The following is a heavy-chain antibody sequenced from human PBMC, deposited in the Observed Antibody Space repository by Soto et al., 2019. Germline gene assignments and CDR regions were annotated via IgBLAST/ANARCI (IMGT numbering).Heavy chain of an antibody. D-gene: IGHD3-10*01. J-gene: IGHJ4*02. CDR1: GYTFTSND. CDR2: MNPNSGNT. CDR3: ARERFTMVRGPSDLDY. V-gene: IGHV1-8*01. Sequence: ASVKVSCKACGYTFTSNDINCVRQATGQGLKWMGWMNPNSGNTGCAQKFQGRVTMTRDTSTSTVYMELSSLRSEDTAVYYCARERFTMVRGPSDLDYWGQGTLVTVSS.